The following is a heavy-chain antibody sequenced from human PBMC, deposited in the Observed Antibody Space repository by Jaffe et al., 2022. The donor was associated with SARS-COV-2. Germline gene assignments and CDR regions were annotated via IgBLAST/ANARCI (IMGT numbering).Heavy chain of an antibody. J-gene: IGHJ4*02. V-gene: IGHV3-15*01. CDR3: TTGWRGGEDY. CDR1: GLTFSNMW. Sequence: VQLVESGGGLVKPGGSLRVSCAASGLTFSNMWMSWSRQAPGKGLEWVGRIKSKADGGTADYAAPVKGRFIISRDDSKNTLYLQMNSLKNEDTAVYYCTTGWRGGEDYWGQGTLVTVSS. CDR2: IKSKADGGTA. D-gene: IGHD3-10*01.